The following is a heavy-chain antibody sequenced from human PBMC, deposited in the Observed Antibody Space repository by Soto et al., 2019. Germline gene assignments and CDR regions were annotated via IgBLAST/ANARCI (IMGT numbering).Heavy chain of an antibody. J-gene: IGHJ5*02. CDR3: TTDQFDCTNSVCSLGNWFDP. Sequence: PGGSLRLSCAASGFTFSNAWMSWVRQAPGKGLEWVGRIKSKTDGGTTDYAAPVKGRFTISRDDSKNTLYLQMNSLKTEDTAVYYCTTDQFDCTNSVCSLGNWFDPWGQGTLVTVSS. CDR1: GFTFSNAW. V-gene: IGHV3-15*01. D-gene: IGHD2-8*01. CDR2: IKSKTDGGTT.